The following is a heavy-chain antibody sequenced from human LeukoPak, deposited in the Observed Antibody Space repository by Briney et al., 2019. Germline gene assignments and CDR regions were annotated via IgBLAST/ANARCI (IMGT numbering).Heavy chain of an antibody. CDR3: AKARDDYNSADS. D-gene: IGHD5-24*01. V-gene: IGHV4-59*01. Sequence: SETLSLTCTVSGGSISSYYWSWIRQPPGKGLEWIGYIYYSGITKYNPSLQSRVTISVDTSKNQFSLKLSSVTAADTAVYYCAKARDDYNSADSWGPGTLVTVSS. J-gene: IGHJ4*02. CDR1: GGSISSYY. CDR2: IYYSGIT.